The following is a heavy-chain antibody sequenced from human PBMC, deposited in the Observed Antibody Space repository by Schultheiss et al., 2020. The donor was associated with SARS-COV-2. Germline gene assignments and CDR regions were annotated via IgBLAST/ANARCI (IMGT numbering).Heavy chain of an antibody. J-gene: IGHJ3*02. D-gene: IGHD3-22*01. CDR1: GGSFSGYY. CDR3: AKDGPAYYYDSGNAFDI. CDR2: IYSGGST. V-gene: IGHV3-53*01. Sequence: ETLSLTCAVYGGSFSGYYWSWIRQPPGKGLEWVSVIYSGGSTYYADSVKGRFTISRDNAKNTLYLQMNSLRAEDTAVYYCAKDGPAYYYDSGNAFDIWGQGTMVTVSS.